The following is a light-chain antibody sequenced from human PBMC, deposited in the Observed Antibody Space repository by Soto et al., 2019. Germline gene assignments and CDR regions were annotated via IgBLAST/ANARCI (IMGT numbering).Light chain of an antibody. CDR2: EFN. CDR1: SSDVGSYNS. V-gene: IGLV2-14*01. CDR3: RSLTTSTSEG. Sequence: QSALTQPASVSGSPGQSIAISCTGTSSDVGSYNSVSWYQQYPGKAPKLMIHEFNNRPSGISDRFSGSKSGNAASLTISGLEADYGDDYYCRSLTTSTSEGFGPGTKGTVL. J-gene: IGLJ1*01.